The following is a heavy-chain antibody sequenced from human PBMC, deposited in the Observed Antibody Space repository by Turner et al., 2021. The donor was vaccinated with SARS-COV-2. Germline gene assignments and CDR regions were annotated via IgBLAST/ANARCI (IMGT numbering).Heavy chain of an antibody. CDR3: AKAGAYYYYGMDV. Sequence: EVQLLESGGGLVQPGGSLRLSCAASRFTFSSYAMSWVRQAPGKGLQWVSAISGSGGSTYYADSVKGRFTISRDNSKNTLYLQMNSLRAEDTAVYYCAKAGAYYYYGMDVWGQGTTVTVSS. D-gene: IGHD6-19*01. V-gene: IGHV3-23*01. CDR2: ISGSGGST. CDR1: RFTFSSYA. J-gene: IGHJ6*02.